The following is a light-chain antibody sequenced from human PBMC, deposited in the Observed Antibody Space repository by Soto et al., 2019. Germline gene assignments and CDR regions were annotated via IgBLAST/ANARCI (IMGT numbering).Light chain of an antibody. V-gene: IGKV1-9*01. Sequence: DIPLTQSPSFLSASVGDRVTITCRASQGISSDLAWYQQKPGKAPNLLIYGASNLQTGVPSRFSGSGSGTEFTLTISSLQPEDFATYYCQQLNIYPLTFGQGTRLEIK. CDR1: QGISSD. J-gene: IGKJ5*01. CDR2: GAS. CDR3: QQLNIYPLT.